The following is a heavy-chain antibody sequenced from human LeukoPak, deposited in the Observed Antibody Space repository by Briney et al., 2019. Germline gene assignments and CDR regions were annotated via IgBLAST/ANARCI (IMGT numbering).Heavy chain of an antibody. CDR1: GYSISSGYY. CDR2: IYHSGST. V-gene: IGHV4-38-2*01. J-gene: IGHJ4*02. Sequence: PSETLSLTCAVSGYSISSGYYWGWIRPPPGKGLEWIGSIYHSGSTYYNPSLKSRVTISVDTSKNHFSLKLSSVTAVDTAVYYCARHGIECSSTNCYWATVRYWGQGTLVTVSS. CDR3: ARHGIECSSTNCYWATVRY. D-gene: IGHD2-2*01.